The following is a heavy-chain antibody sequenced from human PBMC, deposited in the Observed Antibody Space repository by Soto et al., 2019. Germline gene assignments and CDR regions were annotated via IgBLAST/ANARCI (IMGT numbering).Heavy chain of an antibody. CDR1: GFTFSDYG. J-gene: IGHJ4*02. V-gene: IGHV3-33*01. D-gene: IGHD3-9*01. CDR2: IWYDGSNK. CDR3: ARDPLHYDILTGYSPNYFDF. Sequence: GGSLRLSCAASGFTFSDYGMHWVRQAPGKGLEWVAVIWYDGSNKYYADSVKGRFTISRDNSKNTLYLQMNSLRAEDTAVYYCARDPLHYDILTGYSPNYFDFWGQGTLVTVSS.